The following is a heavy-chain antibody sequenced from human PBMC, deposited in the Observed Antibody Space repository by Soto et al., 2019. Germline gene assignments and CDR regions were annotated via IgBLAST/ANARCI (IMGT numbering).Heavy chain of an antibody. V-gene: IGHV4-39*01. CDR3: ARDYFDSSDYTTNWFDP. D-gene: IGHD3-22*01. CDR1: GDSIGNSRFY. CDR2: IYHTGNA. Sequence: PSETLSLACSVSGDSIGNSRFYWAWIRQPPGEGLEWIGSIYHTGNAYYNPSLKSRVTIFVDTSKNQFSLKLTSVTAADTALYYCARDYFDSSDYTTNWFDPWGQG. J-gene: IGHJ5*02.